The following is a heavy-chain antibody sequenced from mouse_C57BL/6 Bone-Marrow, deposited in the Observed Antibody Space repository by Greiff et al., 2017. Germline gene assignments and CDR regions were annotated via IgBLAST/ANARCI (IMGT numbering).Heavy chain of an antibody. J-gene: IGHJ2*01. CDR3: ARRGY. Sequence: EVKLVESGGDLVKPGGSLKLSCAASGFTFSSYGMSWVRQTPDKRLEWVATISSGGSYTYYPDSVKGRFTISRDNAKNTLYLHMSSLKSEDTAMYYGARRGYWGQGTTLTVSS. CDR2: ISSGGSYT. CDR1: GFTFSSYG. V-gene: IGHV5-6*02.